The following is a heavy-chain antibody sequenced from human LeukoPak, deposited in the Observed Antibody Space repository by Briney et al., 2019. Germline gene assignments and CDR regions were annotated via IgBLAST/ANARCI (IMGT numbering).Heavy chain of an antibody. V-gene: IGHV3-23*01. CDR3: AKAMHGYNYFDY. CDR2: ISGSGGST. D-gene: IGHD5-24*01. J-gene: IGHJ4*02. Sequence: GGTLRLSCVASGFTFSTYGMSWVRQAPGKGLEWVSAISGSGGSTYYADSVKGRFTISRDNSKNTLYLQMNSLRAEDTAVYYCAKAMHGYNYFDYWGQGTLVTVSS. CDR1: GFTFSTYG.